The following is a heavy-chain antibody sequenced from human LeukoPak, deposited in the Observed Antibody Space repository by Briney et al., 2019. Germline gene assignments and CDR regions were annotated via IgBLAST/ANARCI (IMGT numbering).Heavy chain of an antibody. CDR3: ARDSRFTMVRGGDGMDV. CDR2: ISSSGSTI. Sequence: GGSLRLSCAASGFTFSSYEMNWVRQAPGKGPEWVSYISSSGSTIYYADSVKGRFTISRDNAKNSLYLQMNSLRAEDTAVYYCARDSRFTMVRGGDGMDVWGQGTTVTVSS. CDR1: GFTFSSYE. J-gene: IGHJ6*02. V-gene: IGHV3-48*03. D-gene: IGHD3-10*01.